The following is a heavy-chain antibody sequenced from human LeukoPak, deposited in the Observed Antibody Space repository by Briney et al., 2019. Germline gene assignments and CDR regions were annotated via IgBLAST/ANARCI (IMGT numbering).Heavy chain of an antibody. J-gene: IGHJ4*02. Sequence: GGSLRLSCAASGFTFSSCAMHWVRQAPGKGLEYVSAISSNGGSTYYANSVEGRFTISRDNSKNTLYLQMGSLRAEDMAVYYCARGGYYDFWSGYYSDYWGQGTLVTVSS. V-gene: IGHV3-64*01. CDR3: ARGGYYDFWSGYYSDY. D-gene: IGHD3-3*01. CDR2: ISSNGGST. CDR1: GFTFSSCA.